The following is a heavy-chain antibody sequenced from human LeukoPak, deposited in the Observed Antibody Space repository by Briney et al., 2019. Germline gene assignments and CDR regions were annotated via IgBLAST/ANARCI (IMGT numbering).Heavy chain of an antibody. CDR2: VAYDGSNK. CDR1: GFTFSRYA. V-gene: IGHV3-30*04. D-gene: IGHD4-17*01. CDR3: AKAASKRTDYGDYAFYYYMDV. Sequence: GSLRLSCTASGFTFSRYAMHWLRQAPGKGLEWVAVVAYDGSNKYPADSLKGRFTISRDNSKNTLFLEMNSLRAEDTAVYYCAKAASKRTDYGDYAFYYYMDVWGKGTTVTISS. J-gene: IGHJ6*03.